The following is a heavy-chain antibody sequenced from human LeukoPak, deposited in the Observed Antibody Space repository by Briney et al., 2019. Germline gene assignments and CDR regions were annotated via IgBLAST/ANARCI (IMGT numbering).Heavy chain of an antibody. Sequence: GGSLRLSCAASGFTFSSYSMTWVRQAPGKGLEWVSYISSSSSTIYYADSVKGRFTISRDNAKNSLYLQMNSLRAEDTAVYYCAKDYDFWSGYYLGGYFDYWGQGTLVTVSS. D-gene: IGHD3-3*01. CDR2: ISSSSSTI. J-gene: IGHJ4*02. CDR3: AKDYDFWSGYYLGGYFDY. CDR1: GFTFSSYS. V-gene: IGHV3-48*01.